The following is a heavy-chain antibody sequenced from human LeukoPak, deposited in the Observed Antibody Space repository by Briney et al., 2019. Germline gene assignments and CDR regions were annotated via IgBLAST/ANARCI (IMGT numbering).Heavy chain of an antibody. CDR2: IYSGGAT. D-gene: IGHD3-16*01. J-gene: IGHJ5*02. Sequence: GGSLRLSCAASGFTVSSTYMNWVRQAPGKGLEWVSVIYSGGATYYADSVEGRFAISRDSSKNTLYLQMNSLRAEDTAMYYCARDGGENWFDPWGQGTLVTVSS. V-gene: IGHV3-53*01. CDR1: GFTVSSTY. CDR3: ARDGGENWFDP.